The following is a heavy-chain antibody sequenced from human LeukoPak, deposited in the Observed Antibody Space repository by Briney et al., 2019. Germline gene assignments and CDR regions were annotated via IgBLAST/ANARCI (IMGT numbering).Heavy chain of an antibody. Sequence: GGSLRLSCAASGINFNTYAMHWVRQAPGKGLEWVSLISGDGDRTSYADSVKGRFTISGDNDKNSLYLQMNSLRIEDSALYYCAKDRGYEVVFDPRGQGTLVAVSS. J-gene: IGHJ5*02. D-gene: IGHD5-12*01. CDR1: GINFNTYA. CDR3: AKDRGYEVVFDP. V-gene: IGHV3-43*02. CDR2: ISGDGDRT.